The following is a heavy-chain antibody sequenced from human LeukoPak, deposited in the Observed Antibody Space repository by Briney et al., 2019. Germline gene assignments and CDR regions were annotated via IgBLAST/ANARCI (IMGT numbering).Heavy chain of an antibody. Sequence: SETLSLTCTVSGGSISTYYWSWIRQPPGKGLEWIGYIYYSRSTNYNPSLKSRVTISVDTSQNQFSLKLSSVTAADTAVYYCARDKSAAAGFSFDPWGQGTLVTVSS. CDR2: IYYSRST. V-gene: IGHV4-59*01. CDR3: ARDKSAAAGFSFDP. J-gene: IGHJ5*02. CDR1: GGSISTYY. D-gene: IGHD6-13*01.